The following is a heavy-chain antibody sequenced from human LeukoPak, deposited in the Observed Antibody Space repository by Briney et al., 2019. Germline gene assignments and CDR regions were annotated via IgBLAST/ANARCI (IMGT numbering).Heavy chain of an antibody. D-gene: IGHD3-10*01. CDR2: IYYSGST. Sequence: SETLSLTCTVPGGSISSYYWSWIRQPPGKGLEWIGYIYYSGSTNYNPSLKSRVTISVDTSKNQFSLKLSSVTAADTAVYYCARELNLGGGEAGAFDIWGQGTMVTVSS. V-gene: IGHV4-59*01. J-gene: IGHJ3*02. CDR1: GGSISSYY. CDR3: ARELNLGGGEAGAFDI.